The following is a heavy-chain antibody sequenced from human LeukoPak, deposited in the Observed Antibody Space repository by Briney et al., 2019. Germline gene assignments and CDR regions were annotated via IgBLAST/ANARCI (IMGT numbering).Heavy chain of an antibody. D-gene: IGHD6-13*01. CDR3: ATGYSSSWSHSYAFDI. CDR1: GYTLTELS. CDR2: FDPEDGET. V-gene: IGHV1-24*01. Sequence: ASVKVSCKVSGYTLTELSMHWVRQAPGKGLEWMGGFDPEDGETIYAQKFQGRVTMTEDTSTDTAYMELSSLGSEDTAVYYCATGYSSSWSHSYAFDIWGQGTMVTVSS. J-gene: IGHJ3*02.